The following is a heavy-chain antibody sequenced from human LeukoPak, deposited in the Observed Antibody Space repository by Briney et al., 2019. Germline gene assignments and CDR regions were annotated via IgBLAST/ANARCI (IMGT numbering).Heavy chain of an antibody. D-gene: IGHD3-16*02. Sequence: SETLSLTCTVSGGSISSSSYYWGWIRQPPGKGLEWIGSIYYSVSTYYNPSLKSRVTISVDTSKNQFSLKLSSVTAADTAVYYCARHPVSYVWGSYRRHDAFDIWGQGTMVTVSS. V-gene: IGHV4-39*01. CDR2: IYYSVST. CDR1: GGSISSSSYY. CDR3: ARHPVSYVWGSYRRHDAFDI. J-gene: IGHJ3*02.